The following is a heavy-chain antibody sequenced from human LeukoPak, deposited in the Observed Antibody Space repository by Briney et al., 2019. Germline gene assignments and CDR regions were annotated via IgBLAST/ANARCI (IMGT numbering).Heavy chain of an antibody. CDR3: ARAFLVVPAGTGEHYYYYGMDV. J-gene: IGHJ6*02. CDR1: GGSFSGYY. CDR2: INHSGST. D-gene: IGHD6-13*01. Sequence: SETLSLTCAVYGGSFSGYYWSWIRQPPGKGLEWIGEINHSGSTNYNPSLKSRVTISVDTSKNQFSLKLSSVTAADTAVYYCARAFLVVPAGTGEHYYYYGMDVWGQGTTVTVSS. V-gene: IGHV4-34*01.